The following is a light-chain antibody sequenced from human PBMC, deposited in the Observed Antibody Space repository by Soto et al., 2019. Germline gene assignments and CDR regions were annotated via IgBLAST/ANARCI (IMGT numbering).Light chain of an antibody. CDR1: SSNIGAGYD. V-gene: IGLV1-40*01. J-gene: IGLJ1*01. CDR3: QSYDNSRSRSV. CDR2: GDS. Sequence: QPVLTQPPSVSGAPGQRVTISCTGSSSNIGAGYDVHWYQHLPGTAPKLLIYGDSNRPSGVPDRFSGSKSGTSASLAITGLQAEDEADYYCQSYDNSRSRSVFGTGTKLTVL.